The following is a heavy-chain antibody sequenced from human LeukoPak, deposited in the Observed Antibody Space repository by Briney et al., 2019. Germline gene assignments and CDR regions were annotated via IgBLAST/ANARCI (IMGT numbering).Heavy chain of an antibody. CDR2: INPNSGGA. J-gene: IGHJ4*02. CDR3: AREYILTAYYGDY. Sequence: ASVKVSCKASGYTFSGYYMHWVRRAPGHGLEWMGSINPNSGGANYAQKFQGRVTMTWETSISTAYMELSRLSSDDTAVYYCAREYILTAYYGDYWGQGTLVTVSS. CDR1: GYTFSGYY. V-gene: IGHV1-2*02. D-gene: IGHD3-9*01.